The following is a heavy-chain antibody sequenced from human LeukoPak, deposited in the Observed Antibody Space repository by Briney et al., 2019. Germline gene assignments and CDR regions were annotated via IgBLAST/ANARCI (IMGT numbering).Heavy chain of an antibody. D-gene: IGHD1-26*01. J-gene: IGHJ3*02. Sequence: SVKVSCKASGGTFISYAISWVRQAPGQGLEWMGGIIPIFGIANYAQKFQGRVTITADKSTSTAYMELSSLRSEDTAVYYCARDAGVGAAPEDAFDIWGQGTMATVSS. CDR3: ARDAGVGAAPEDAFDI. V-gene: IGHV1-69*17. CDR2: IIPIFGIA. CDR1: GGTFISYA.